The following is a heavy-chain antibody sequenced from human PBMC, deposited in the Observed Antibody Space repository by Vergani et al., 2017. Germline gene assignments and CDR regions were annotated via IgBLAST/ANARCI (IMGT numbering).Heavy chain of an antibody. V-gene: IGHV3-30-3*01. CDR1: GFALHRHA. CDR3: VRDRGLCAGGRCYTEAWDY. Sequence: QVQLVESGGGVVQPGTSLRLSCVVSGFALHRHAMYWVRQAPGKGLEWVVGISFDGTNEYYPDLVKGRFTISRDIAKNTLYLHGRSLRLEDTGVYHCVRDRGLCAGGRCYTEAWDYWGQGTPVTVSS. CDR2: ISFDGTNE. J-gene: IGHJ4*02. D-gene: IGHD2-2*02.